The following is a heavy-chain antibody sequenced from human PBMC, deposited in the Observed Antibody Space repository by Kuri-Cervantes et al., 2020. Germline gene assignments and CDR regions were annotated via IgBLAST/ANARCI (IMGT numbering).Heavy chain of an antibody. CDR3: AKLTGFGRGHPGYCSGGSCYAGGDY. CDR1: GFTFSSYG. CDR2: IRYDGTNK. J-gene: IGHJ4*02. Sequence: GESLKISCAASGFTFSSYGMHWVRQTPGKGLEWVAFIRYDGTNKYYADSVKGRFTISRDNSKNTLYLQMNSLRAEDTAVYYCAKLTGFGRGHPGYCSGGSCYAGGDYWGQGTLVTVSS. V-gene: IGHV3-30*02. D-gene: IGHD2-15*01.